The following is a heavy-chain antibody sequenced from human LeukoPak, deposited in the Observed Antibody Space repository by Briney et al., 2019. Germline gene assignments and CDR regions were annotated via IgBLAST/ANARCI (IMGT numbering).Heavy chain of an antibody. CDR2: IDYSGST. V-gene: IGHV4-59*01. CDR1: GGSISTYY. CDR3: ARGFGYDSTGYRAFDI. D-gene: IGHD3-22*01. J-gene: IGHJ3*02. Sequence: PSETLSLTCTVSGGSISTYYWNWIWQPPGKGLECIGYIDYSGSTNYNPSLKSRVAISVDTSKNHFSLKLSSVTAADTAVYYCARGFGYDSTGYRAFDIWGQGTMVTVSS.